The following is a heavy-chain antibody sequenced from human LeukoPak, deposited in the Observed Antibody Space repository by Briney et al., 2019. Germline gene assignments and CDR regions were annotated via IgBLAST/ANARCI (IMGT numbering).Heavy chain of an antibody. Sequence: SETLSLTCTVSGYSISSGYYWGWIRQPPGKGLEWIGSIYHSGSTYYNPSLKSRVTISVDTSKNQVSLKVSSVTAADTAVYYCARDKYRSGWYTGYMDVWGKGTSVSISS. V-gene: IGHV4-38-2*02. D-gene: IGHD6-19*01. CDR3: ARDKYRSGWYTGYMDV. CDR1: GYSISSGYY. CDR2: IYHSGST. J-gene: IGHJ6*03.